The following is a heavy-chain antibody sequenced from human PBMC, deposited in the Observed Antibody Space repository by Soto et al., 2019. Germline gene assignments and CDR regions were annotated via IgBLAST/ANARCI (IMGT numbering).Heavy chain of an antibody. J-gene: IGHJ6*02. Sequence: GGSLRLSCATSGFTFSGYGMHWVRQAPGKGLEWVSVISYDGGNKYYSDSVKGRFTISRDNSKNTLYLQMNGLRGDDTAVYYCAKDRSDYGDSAYYYYYGMDVWGQGTTVTVSS. V-gene: IGHV3-30*18. CDR2: ISYDGGNK. CDR1: GFTFSGYG. D-gene: IGHD4-17*01. CDR3: AKDRSDYGDSAYYYYYGMDV.